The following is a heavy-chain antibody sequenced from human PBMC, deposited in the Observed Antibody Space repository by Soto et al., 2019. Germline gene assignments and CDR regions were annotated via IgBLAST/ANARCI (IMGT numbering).Heavy chain of an antibody. CDR2: INAGYGNT. J-gene: IGHJ4*02. CDR1: SYTFRSYA. Sequence: GXSVNVSCKASSYTFRSYAMHWVLQAPGQRLEWMGWINAGYGNTKSSQKFQDRVTISRDTSASTAYMELTSLRSEDTAVYYCARDTGDGTFDFWGQGTLVTV. CDR3: ARDTGDGTFDF. D-gene: IGHD7-27*01. V-gene: IGHV1-3*01.